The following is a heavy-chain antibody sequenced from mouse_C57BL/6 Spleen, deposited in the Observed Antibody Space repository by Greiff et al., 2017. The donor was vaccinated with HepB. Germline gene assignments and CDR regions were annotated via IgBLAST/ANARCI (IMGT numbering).Heavy chain of an antibody. CDR3: ARYWDGAMDY. Sequence: QLQQSGPELVKPGASVKISCKASGYAFSSSWMNWVKQRPGKGLEWIGRIYPGDGDTNYNGKFKGKATLTADKSSSTAYMQLSSLTSEDSAVYFCARYWDGAMDYWGQGTSVTVSS. V-gene: IGHV1-82*01. J-gene: IGHJ4*01. D-gene: IGHD4-1*01. CDR2: IYPGDGDT. CDR1: GYAFSSSW.